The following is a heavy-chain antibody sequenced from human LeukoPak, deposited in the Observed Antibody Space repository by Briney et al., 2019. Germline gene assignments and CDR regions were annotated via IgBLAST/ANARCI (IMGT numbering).Heavy chain of an antibody. CDR3: AGEVWEDSNSPNWFDP. J-gene: IGHJ5*02. CDR2: IIPIFGTA. Sequence: SVKVSCKASGGTFSSYAISWVRQAPGQGLEWMGRIIPIFGTANYAQKFQGRVTISTDESTSIAYMELSSLRSEDTAVYYCAGEVWEDSNSPNWFDPWGQGTLVTVSS. D-gene: IGHD4-11*01. CDR1: GGTFSSYA. V-gene: IGHV1-69*05.